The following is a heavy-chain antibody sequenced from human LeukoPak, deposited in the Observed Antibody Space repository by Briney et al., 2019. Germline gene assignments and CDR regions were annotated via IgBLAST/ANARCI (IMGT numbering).Heavy chain of an antibody. CDR2: INHSGST. J-gene: IGHJ4*02. Sequence: SETLSLTCAVYGGSFSGYYWSWIRQPPGKGLEWIGEINHSGSTNYNPSLKSRVTISVDTSKNQFPLKLSSVTAADTAVYYCARGVHYFDYWGQGTLVTVSS. V-gene: IGHV4-34*01. CDR3: ARGVHYFDY. CDR1: GGSFSGYY.